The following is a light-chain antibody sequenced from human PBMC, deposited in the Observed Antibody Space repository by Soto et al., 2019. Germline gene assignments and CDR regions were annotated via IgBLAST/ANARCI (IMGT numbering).Light chain of an antibody. V-gene: IGKV3-11*01. CDR2: DAS. J-gene: IGKJ2*01. CDR3: QQRSNWRYT. CDR1: QSVSSS. Sequence: EIVLTQSPATLSLSPGERATLSCRASQSVSSSFAWYQQKPGQTPRLLIYDASNRATGIPARFSGSGSGTDITLTISSLEPEDFAVYYCQQRSNWRYTFGQGTKLEIK.